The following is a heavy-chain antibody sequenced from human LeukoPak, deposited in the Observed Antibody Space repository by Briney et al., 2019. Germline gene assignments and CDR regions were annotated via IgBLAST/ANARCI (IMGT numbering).Heavy chain of an antibody. D-gene: IGHD3-3*01. Sequence: LETLSLTCAVSGYSISIGYYWGWIRQPPGKGLEWIGSIYHSGSTYYNPSLKSRVTISVDMSKNQFSLKLSSVTAADTAVYYCARNKGDYDFWSGFDWGQGTLVTVSS. J-gene: IGHJ4*02. CDR3: ARNKGDYDFWSGFD. V-gene: IGHV4-38-2*01. CDR2: IYHSGST. CDR1: GYSISIGYY.